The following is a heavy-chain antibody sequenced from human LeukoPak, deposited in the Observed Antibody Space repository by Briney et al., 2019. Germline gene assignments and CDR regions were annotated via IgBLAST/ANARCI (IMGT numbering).Heavy chain of an antibody. CDR3: TTSRRFYYGSGTFQY. Sequence: ASVKVSCKASGYTLNALSIHWVRQAPGKGLEWVGGLDPVDGETIYAQRFQGRVTMTEDTSTDTAYLDLRSLRSDDSAVYYCTTSRRFYYGSGTFQYWGRGTLLTVSS. CDR1: GYTLNALS. V-gene: IGHV1-24*01. J-gene: IGHJ1*01. D-gene: IGHD3-10*01. CDR2: LDPVDGET.